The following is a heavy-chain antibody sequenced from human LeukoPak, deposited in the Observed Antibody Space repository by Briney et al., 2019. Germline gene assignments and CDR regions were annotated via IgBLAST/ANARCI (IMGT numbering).Heavy chain of an antibody. J-gene: IGHJ4*02. CDR1: VVTFRSYG. D-gene: IGHD6-19*01. CDR2: IWYDGSNK. CDR3: ARVKYSSGWYYFDY. V-gene: IGHV3-33*01. Sequence: GGSLRHSRVEPVVTFRSYGMHCVRPAPGKGGECGAVIWYDGSNKYYADSVKGRFTISRDNSKNTLYLQMNSLRAEDTAVYYCARVKYSSGWYYFDYWGQGTLVTVSS.